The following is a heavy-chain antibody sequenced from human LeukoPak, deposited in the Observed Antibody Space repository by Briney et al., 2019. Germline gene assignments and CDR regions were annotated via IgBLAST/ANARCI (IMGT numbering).Heavy chain of an antibody. Sequence: GRSLRLSCSASGFTFSSHTMHWVRQAPGKGLEYVSSISGGGGRTYYADSVKGRFTMSRDNSRNTLYLQMSSLRAEDTAVYHCVKDLSGTFSFDYWGQGTLVTVSS. D-gene: IGHD1-26*01. CDR1: GFTFSSHT. J-gene: IGHJ4*02. CDR3: VKDLSGTFSFDY. CDR2: ISGGGGRT. V-gene: IGHV3-64D*09.